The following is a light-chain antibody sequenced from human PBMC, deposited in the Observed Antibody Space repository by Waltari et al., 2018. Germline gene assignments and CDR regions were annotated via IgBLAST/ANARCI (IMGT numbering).Light chain of an antibody. CDR1: RSDIGGYNH. V-gene: IGLV2-14*03. CDR2: DVS. CDR3: SSYTSSTTNV. J-gene: IGLJ6*01. Sequence: QSALTQPASVSGSPGQSITISCTGTRSDIGGYNHVSWYQQQPGKVPKLIIYDVSGRPSGVSNRFSGSKSGNTASLTISGLQAEDEADYYCSSYTSSTTNVFGSGTKVTVL.